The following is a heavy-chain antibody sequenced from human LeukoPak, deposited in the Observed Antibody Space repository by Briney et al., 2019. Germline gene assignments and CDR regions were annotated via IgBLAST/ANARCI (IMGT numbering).Heavy chain of an antibody. CDR1: GVTFCSYW. J-gene: IGHJ5*02. Sequence: PRGAPRLSSAASGVTFCSYWMSWVRQAPGEGLEWVANIKQDGRGKYYVDSVKGRFTISTDNAKNSLYLQMNSLRAEDTAVYYCARDDCSSISCYHNWFDPWGQGTLVGVCS. CDR2: IKQDGRGK. CDR3: ARDDCSSISCYHNWFDP. V-gene: IGHV3-7*01. D-gene: IGHD2-2*01.